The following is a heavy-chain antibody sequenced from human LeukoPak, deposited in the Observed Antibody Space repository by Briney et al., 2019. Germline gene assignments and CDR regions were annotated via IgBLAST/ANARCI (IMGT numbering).Heavy chain of an antibody. V-gene: IGHV5-51*01. CDR3: ARAERITIFGVVINDDAFDI. D-gene: IGHD3-3*01. CDR2: IYPGDSDT. Sequence: GESLKISCKGSGYSFTSYWIGWVRQMPGKGLEWMGIIYPGDSDTRYSPPFQGQVTISADKSISTAYLQWSSLKASDTAMYYCARAERITIFGVVINDDAFDIWGQGTMVTVSS. CDR1: GYSFTSYW. J-gene: IGHJ3*02.